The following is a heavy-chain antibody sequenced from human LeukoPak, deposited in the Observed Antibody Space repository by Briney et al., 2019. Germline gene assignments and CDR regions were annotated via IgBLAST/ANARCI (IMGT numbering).Heavy chain of an antibody. V-gene: IGHV4-39*01. D-gene: IGHD3-10*01. CDR3: ALGITMVRGYYGMDV. CDR1: GGSISSSSYY. CDR2: IYYSGST. J-gene: IGHJ6*02. Sequence: SETLSPTCTVSGGSISSSSYYWGWIRQPPGKGLEWIGSIYYSGSTYYNPSLKSRVTISVDTSKNQFSLKLSSVTAADTAVYYCALGITMVRGYYGMDVWGQGTTVTVSS.